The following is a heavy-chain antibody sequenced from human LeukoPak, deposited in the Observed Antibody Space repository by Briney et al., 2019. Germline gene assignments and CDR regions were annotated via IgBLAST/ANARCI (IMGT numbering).Heavy chain of an antibody. V-gene: IGHV3-74*01. D-gene: IGHD2-21*02. CDR1: GFTFSRYW. CDR2: LNSDGSST. CDR3: ARSSRGDAINFDY. Sequence: GGSLRLSCAASGFTFSRYWMHWVRQAPGKGLVWVSRLNSDGSSTSYADSVKGRFTISRDNAKNTLYLQMNSLRAEDTAVYYCARSSRGDAINFDYWGQGTLVTVSS. J-gene: IGHJ4*02.